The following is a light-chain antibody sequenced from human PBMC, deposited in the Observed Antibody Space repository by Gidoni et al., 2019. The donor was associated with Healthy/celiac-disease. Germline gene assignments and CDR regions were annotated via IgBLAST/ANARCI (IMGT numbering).Light chain of an antibody. J-gene: IGKJ4*01. Sequence: EIVLTQSPATLSLSPGERATLSCRASQSVSSYLALYQQKPGQAPRLLIYDASNRATGIPARFSGSGSVTDFTLTISSLEPEDFAVYYCQQRSNWPPSLTFXGXTKVEIK. CDR1: QSVSSY. CDR2: DAS. V-gene: IGKV3-11*01. CDR3: QQRSNWPPSLT.